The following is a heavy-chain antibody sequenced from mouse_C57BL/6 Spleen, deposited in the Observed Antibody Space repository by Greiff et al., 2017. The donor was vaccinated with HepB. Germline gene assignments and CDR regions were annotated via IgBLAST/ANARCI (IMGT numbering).Heavy chain of an antibody. J-gene: IGHJ4*01. V-gene: IGHV5-17*01. Sequence: EVKLMESGGGLVKPGGSLKLSCAASGFTFSDYGMHWVRQAPEKGLEWVAYISSGSSTIYYADTVKGRFTISRDNAKNTLFLQMTSLRSEDTAMYYCARGYSKGYYAMDYWGQGTSVTVSS. CDR2: ISSGSSTI. D-gene: IGHD2-5*01. CDR1: GFTFSDYG. CDR3: ARGYSKGYYAMDY.